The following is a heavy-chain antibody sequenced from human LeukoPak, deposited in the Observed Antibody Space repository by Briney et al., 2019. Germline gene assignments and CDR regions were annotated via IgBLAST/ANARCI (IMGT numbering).Heavy chain of an antibody. CDR2: IYYSGST. CDR3: ARDTARYYYDSSGYSAFDI. V-gene: IGHV4-39*07. CDR1: GGSISSSSYY. Sequence: SETLSLTCTVSGGSISSSSYYWGWIRQPPGKGLEWIGSIYYSGSTYYNPSLKSRVTISVDTSKNQFSLKLSSVTAADTAVYYCARDTARYYYDSSGYSAFDIWGQGTMVTVSS. J-gene: IGHJ3*02. D-gene: IGHD3-22*01.